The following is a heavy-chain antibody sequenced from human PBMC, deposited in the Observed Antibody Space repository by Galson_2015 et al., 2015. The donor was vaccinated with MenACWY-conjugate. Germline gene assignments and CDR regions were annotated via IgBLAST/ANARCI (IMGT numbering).Heavy chain of an antibody. CDR3: ARGRGRPLAHFFDI. V-gene: IGHV3-30*16. CDR1: GFTFSSYT. D-gene: IGHD3-3*02. J-gene: IGHJ3*02. CDR2: MSYDGSNK. Sequence: SLRLSCAASGFTFSSYTMHWVRQAPGKGLEWVAVMSYDGSNKYYADSVKGRFTISRDNSKNTLYLQMDSLRAEDTAVYYCARGRGRPLAHFFDIWGQGTMVTVSS.